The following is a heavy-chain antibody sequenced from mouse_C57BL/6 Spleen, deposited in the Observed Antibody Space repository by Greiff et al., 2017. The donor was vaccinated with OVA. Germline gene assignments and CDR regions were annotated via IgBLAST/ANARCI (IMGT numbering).Heavy chain of an antibody. CDR1: GYTFTDYY. CDR3: ATYYSNYQAWFAY. D-gene: IGHD2-5*01. Sequence: EVQLQQSGPELVKPGASVKISCKASGYTFTDYYMNWVKQSPGKSLEWIGDINPNNGGTSYNQKFKGKATLTVDKSSSTAYMELRSLTSEDSAVYYCATYYSNYQAWFAYWGQGTLVTVSA. V-gene: IGHV1-26*01. CDR2: INPNNGGT. J-gene: IGHJ3*01.